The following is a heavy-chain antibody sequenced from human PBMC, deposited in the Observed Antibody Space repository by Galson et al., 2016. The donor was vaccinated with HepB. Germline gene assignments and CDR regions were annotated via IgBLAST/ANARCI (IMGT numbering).Heavy chain of an antibody. D-gene: IGHD2-8*02. CDR3: TKEYWYRLDS. CDR2: IKTRADGGAT. Sequence: SLRLSCAASGFTFSDVFMAWVRQAPGKGLEWVGRIKTRADGGATDYAAPVAGKFTMSRDESRDILYLQMNILKTEDTAGYNCTKEYWYRLDSWGQGTLVTVSS. CDR1: GFTFSDVF. V-gene: IGHV3-15*01. J-gene: IGHJ4*02.